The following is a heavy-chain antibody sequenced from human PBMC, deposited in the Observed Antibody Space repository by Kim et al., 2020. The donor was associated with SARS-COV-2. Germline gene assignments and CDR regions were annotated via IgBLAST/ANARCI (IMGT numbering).Heavy chain of an antibody. D-gene: IGHD3-16*01. Sequence: SETLSLTCTVSGGSISSFYWSWIRQPPGKGLEWIGYINYSGSTYYNPSLKSRVTISVDTSKNQFSLKLNSVTAADTAVYYCARWGITNSDLNGFDPWGQG. CDR1: GGSISSFY. CDR2: INYSGST. V-gene: IGHV4-59*13. J-gene: IGHJ5*02. CDR3: ARWGITNSDLNGFDP.